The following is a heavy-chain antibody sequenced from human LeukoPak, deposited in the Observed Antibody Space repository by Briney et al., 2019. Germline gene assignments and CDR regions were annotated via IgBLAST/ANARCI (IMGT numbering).Heavy chain of an antibody. CDR2: ISGSGGST. CDR1: GFTFSSYA. D-gene: IGHD5-12*01. Sequence: QAGGSLRLSCAASGFTFSSYAMSWVRQAPGKGLEWVSAISGSGGSTYYADSVKGRFTISRDNSKNTLYLQMSSLRAEDTALYYCARGGAYDSHGVLDYWGQGALVTVSS. J-gene: IGHJ4*02. V-gene: IGHV3-23*01. CDR3: ARGGAYDSHGVLDY.